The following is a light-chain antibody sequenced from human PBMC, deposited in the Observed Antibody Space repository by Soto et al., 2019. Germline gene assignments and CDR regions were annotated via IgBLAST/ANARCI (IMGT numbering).Light chain of an antibody. CDR1: QSVSRSF. CDR2: GAS. CDR3: QQYGSSPWT. V-gene: IGKV3-20*01. Sequence: ESGLRQSPGTVSLSPGERDTLSCGASQSVSRSFLAWYQQKPGQAPRLLIYGASSRATGIPDRFSGSGSGTDFTLTISRLEPEDFAVYYCQQYGSSPWTFGQGTKVEIK. J-gene: IGKJ1*01.